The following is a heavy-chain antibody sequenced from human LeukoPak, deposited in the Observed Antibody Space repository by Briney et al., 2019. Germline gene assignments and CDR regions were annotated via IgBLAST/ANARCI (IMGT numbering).Heavy chain of an antibody. D-gene: IGHD2-2*01. V-gene: IGHV2-5*02. CDR1: GFSLSTSGVG. CDR2: IYWDDDQ. CDR3: VQARVVSSSRTSCFRGFDP. J-gene: IGHJ5*02. Sequence: SGPTLVKPTQTLTLTCTFSGFSLSTSGVGVGWIRQPPGKALEWLALIYWDDDQRYSPSLNNRLTITKDTSKNQVVLTMTNVDPVDTATYYCVQARVVSSSRTSCFRGFDPWGQGILVTVSS.